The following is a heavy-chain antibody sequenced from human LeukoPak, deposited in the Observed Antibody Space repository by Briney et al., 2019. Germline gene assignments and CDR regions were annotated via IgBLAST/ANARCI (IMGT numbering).Heavy chain of an antibody. J-gene: IGHJ4*02. D-gene: IGHD5-12*01. CDR3: ARPRSTGYEYYLDY. V-gene: IGHV4-31*03. Sequence: SETLSLTCTVSGGSMSSGVDFWSWIPQHPGAGLEGIGYISKSARTYYHPSPKSRVSIPVDTSKTQFSLDRSSVIHAYESVYYCARPRSTGYEYYLDYWGQGTLVTVSS. CDR1: GGSMSSGVDF. CDR2: ISKSART.